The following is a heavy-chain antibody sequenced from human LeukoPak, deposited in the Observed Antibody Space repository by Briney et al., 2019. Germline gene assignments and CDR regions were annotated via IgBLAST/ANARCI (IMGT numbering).Heavy chain of an antibody. CDR3: ARHGSYYYYYYGMDV. Sequence: GESLKISCKGSGYSFTSYWIGWVRQMPGKGLEWMGIIYPGDSGTRYSPSFQGQVTISADKSISTAYLQWSSLKASDTAMYYCARHGSYYYYYYGMDVWGQGTTVTVSS. CDR2: IYPGDSGT. CDR1: GYSFTSYW. J-gene: IGHJ6*02. V-gene: IGHV5-51*01.